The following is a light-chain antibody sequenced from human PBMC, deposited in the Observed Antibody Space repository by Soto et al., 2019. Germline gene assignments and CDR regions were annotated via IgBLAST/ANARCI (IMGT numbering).Light chain of an antibody. V-gene: IGKV3-20*01. J-gene: IGKJ1*01. CDR2: GAS. CDR3: QHYNSYSEA. Sequence: EIVLTQSPGTLSLSPGERATLSCRASQSVSSSYLAWYQQKPGQAPRLLIYGASSRATGIPDRFSGSGSGTEFTLTISSLQPDDFATYYCQHYNSYSEAFGQRTKVDI. CDR1: QSVSSSY.